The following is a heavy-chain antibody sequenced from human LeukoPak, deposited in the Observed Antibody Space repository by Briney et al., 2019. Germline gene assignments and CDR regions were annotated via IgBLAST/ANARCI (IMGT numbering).Heavy chain of an antibody. CDR3: ATTPTNSRGWFDP. D-gene: IGHD2-8*01. Sequence: ASVKVSCKASGGTFSSYDINWVRQATGHGLERMGWMNVKSGNTGYAQKFQGRVTMTRNTSISTAYIELTSLRSEDTAVYYCATTPTNSRGWFDPWGQGTLVTVS. CDR2: MNVKSGNT. V-gene: IGHV1-8*02. J-gene: IGHJ5*02. CDR1: GGTFSSYD.